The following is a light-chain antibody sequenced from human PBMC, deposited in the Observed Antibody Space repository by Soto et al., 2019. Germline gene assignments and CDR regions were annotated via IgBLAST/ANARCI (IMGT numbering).Light chain of an antibody. CDR1: QGISRW. CDR3: HHYDTYSWT. Sequence: DIQMTQSPSTLSASVGDTVTITCRAGQGISRWLAWYQQKPGRAPNLLIYEASTLESGVPSRFSGSGSGTEFTLTISSLHPDDFASYYCHHYDTYSWTFGQGTKVEIK. V-gene: IGKV1-5*03. J-gene: IGKJ1*01. CDR2: EAS.